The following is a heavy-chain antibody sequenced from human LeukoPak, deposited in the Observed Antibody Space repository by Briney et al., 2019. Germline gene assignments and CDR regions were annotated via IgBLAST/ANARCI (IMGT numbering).Heavy chain of an antibody. CDR3: TREFPSGSLDY. CDR1: GFTFSSYG. CDR2: IKSKTDGGTT. V-gene: IGHV3-15*01. Sequence: PGGSLRLSCAASGFTFSSYGMHWVRQAPGKGLEWVGRIKSKTDGGTTDYAAPVKGRFTISRDDSKNTLYLQMNSLKTEDTAVYYCTREFPSGSLDYWGQGTLVTVSS. D-gene: IGHD1-26*01. J-gene: IGHJ4*02.